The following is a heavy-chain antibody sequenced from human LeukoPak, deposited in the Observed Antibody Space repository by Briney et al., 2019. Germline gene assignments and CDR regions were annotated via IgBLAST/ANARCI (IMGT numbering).Heavy chain of an antibody. CDR3: ARNMGYSSSSEAYYYYYGMDV. D-gene: IGHD6-6*01. Sequence: ASVKVSCKASGYTFTSYGISWVRQAPGQGLEWMGWISAYNGNTNYAQKLQGRVTMTTDTSTSTAYMELRSLRSDDTAVYYCARNMGYSSSSEAYYYYYGMDVWGQGTTVTVSS. J-gene: IGHJ6*02. CDR1: GYTFTSYG. CDR2: ISAYNGNT. V-gene: IGHV1-18*01.